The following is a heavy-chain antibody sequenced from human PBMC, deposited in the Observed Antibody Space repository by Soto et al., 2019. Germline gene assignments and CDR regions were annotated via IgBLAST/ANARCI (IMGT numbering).Heavy chain of an antibody. Sequence: ASVKVSCKASGGTFSSFGISWVRQAPGQGLEWMGGIIPVFGRPNYAQRFRGRLTITADESTNTSYMELVDLTSEDTAVYYCAREASGYDFWGQGTQVTVSS. J-gene: IGHJ1*01. CDR3: AREASGYDF. CDR1: GGTFSSFG. D-gene: IGHD5-12*01. CDR2: IIPVFGRP. V-gene: IGHV1-69*13.